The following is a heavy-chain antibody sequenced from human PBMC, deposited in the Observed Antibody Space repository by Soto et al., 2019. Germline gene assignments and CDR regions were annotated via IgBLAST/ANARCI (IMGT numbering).Heavy chain of an antibody. J-gene: IGHJ4*02. V-gene: IGHV1-18*01. Sequence: QLQLVQSGAEAKKPGASVKVSCKASGYTFPTSTISWVRQAPGQGLEWMGWIKAYSGNTNYAQKLQGRVTMTTDTSTNTAYMELRSLTTDDTAIYYCAIADSGDDDHWGQGTLVTVSS. CDR1: GYTFPTST. CDR2: IKAYSGNT. D-gene: IGHD4-17*01. CDR3: AIADSGDDDH.